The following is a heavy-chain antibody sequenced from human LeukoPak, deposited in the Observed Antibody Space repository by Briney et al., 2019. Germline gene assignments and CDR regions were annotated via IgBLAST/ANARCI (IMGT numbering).Heavy chain of an antibody. J-gene: IGHJ6*04. CDR1: GFTFTSYW. CDR2: INSDGSSA. D-gene: IGHD3-10*02. Sequence: GGSLGLSCAASGFTFTSYWIHWVRQAPGKGLVWVSRINSDGSSASYADSVKGRFTISRDNAKNSLYLQMNSLRAEDTAVYYCAELGITMIGGVWGKGTTVTISS. V-gene: IGHV3-74*01. CDR3: AELGITMIGGV.